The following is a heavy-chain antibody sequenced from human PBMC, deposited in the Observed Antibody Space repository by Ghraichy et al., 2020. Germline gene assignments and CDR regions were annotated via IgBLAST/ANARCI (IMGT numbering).Heavy chain of an antibody. V-gene: IGHV3-7*01. CDR3: ARFRPFDY. CDR2: IKQDGSET. CDR1: GFTFSNYW. Sequence: GGSLRLSCAASGFTFSNYWMSWVRQAPGKGLEWVANIKQDGSETYYLDSVKGRFTISRDNAKNSLYLQMNSLRAEDTAVYYCARFRPFDYWGQGTLVTVSS. J-gene: IGHJ4*02.